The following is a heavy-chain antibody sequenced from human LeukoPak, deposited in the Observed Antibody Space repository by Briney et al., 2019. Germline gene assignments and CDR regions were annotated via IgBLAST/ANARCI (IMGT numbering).Heavy chain of an antibody. V-gene: IGHV4-59*01. J-gene: IGHJ4*02. D-gene: IGHD3-22*01. Sequence: NPSETLSLTCTVSGGSISSYYWSWIRQPPGKGLEWIGYIYYSGSTNYNPSLKSRVTISVDTSKNQFSLKLSSVTAADTDVYYCESEIAYYDRSGYYRSESPFDYRGQGTLVTVSS. CDR1: GGSISSYY. CDR2: IYYSGST. CDR3: ESEIAYYDRSGYYRSESPFDY.